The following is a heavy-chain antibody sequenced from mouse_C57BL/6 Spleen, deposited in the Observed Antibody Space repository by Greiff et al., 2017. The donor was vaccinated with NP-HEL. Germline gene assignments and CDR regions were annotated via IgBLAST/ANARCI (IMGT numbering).Heavy chain of an antibody. Sequence: QVQLQQSGPGLVAPSQSLSITCTVSGFSLTSYGVHWVRQPPGKGLEWLVVIWSDGSTTYNSALKSRLSISKDNSKSQVFLKMNSLQTDDTAMYYCARQYDGYYVYFDYWGQGTTLTVSS. CDR3: ARQYDGYYVYFDY. D-gene: IGHD2-3*01. J-gene: IGHJ2*01. CDR2: IWSDGST. CDR1: GFSLTSYG. V-gene: IGHV2-6-1*01.